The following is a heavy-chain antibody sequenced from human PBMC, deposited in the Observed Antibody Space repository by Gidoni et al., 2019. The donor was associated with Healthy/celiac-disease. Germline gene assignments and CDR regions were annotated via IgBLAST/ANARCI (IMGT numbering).Heavy chain of an antibody. CDR3: ARDYEQLLYHRYYYYGMDV. J-gene: IGHJ6*02. CDR1: GFTFSRSG. D-gene: IGHD2-2*02. V-gene: IGHV3-33*01. Sequence: QVQLVESGGGVVQPGRSLRLSCAASGFTFSRSGMTWVRPAPGKGLEWVAVIWYEGSKKNYADSVKGRFTISRDNSKNTRYLQRNSLRAEDTAVYDCARDYEQLLYHRYYYYGMDVWGQGTTVTVSS. CDR2: IWYEGSKK.